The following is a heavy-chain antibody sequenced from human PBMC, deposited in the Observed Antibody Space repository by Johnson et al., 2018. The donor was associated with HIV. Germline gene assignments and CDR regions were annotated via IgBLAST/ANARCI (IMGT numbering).Heavy chain of an antibody. Sequence: VKLVESGGGLVQPGGSLRLSCAASGFTVSNNYMTWVRQAPGKGLEWVSVIFSGGSTYYADSVTGRFTISRDSSKNTLYLQMNSLRAEDTAVYYCARGVGATLPDAFDIWGQGTMVTVSS. J-gene: IGHJ3*02. D-gene: IGHD1-26*01. CDR3: ARGVGATLPDAFDI. V-gene: IGHV3-66*01. CDR2: IFSGGST. CDR1: GFTVSNNY.